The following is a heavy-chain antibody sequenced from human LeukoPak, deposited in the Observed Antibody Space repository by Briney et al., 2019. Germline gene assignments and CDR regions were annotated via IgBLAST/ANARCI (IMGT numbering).Heavy chain of an antibody. CDR2: IGTAGDT. V-gene: IGHV3-13*01. CDR1: GFTFSNYD. D-gene: IGHD6-19*01. J-gene: IGHJ4*02. CDR3: ARVITDSNGWYHFDF. Sequence: GGSLRLSCAASGFTFSNYDMHWVRQATGKGLEWVSAIGTAGDTYYLGSVKGRFTISRENAKNSLYLQMNSLRAGDTAVYYCARVITDSNGWYHFDFWGQGTLVTVSS.